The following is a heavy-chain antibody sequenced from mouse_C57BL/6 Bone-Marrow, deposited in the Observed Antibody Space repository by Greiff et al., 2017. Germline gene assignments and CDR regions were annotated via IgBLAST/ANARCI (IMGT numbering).Heavy chain of an antibody. Sequence: KLVASGGGLVQPGGSMKLSCAASGFTFSDAWMDWVRQSPVKGLEWVAEIRNKANNHATYYAESVKGRFTISRDDSKSSVYLQMNSLRAEDTGSYYCLLYYDYDGFAYWGQGTLVTVSA. V-gene: IGHV6-6*01. J-gene: IGHJ3*01. D-gene: IGHD2-4*01. CDR1: GFTFSDAW. CDR2: IRNKANNHAT. CDR3: LLYYDYDGFAY.